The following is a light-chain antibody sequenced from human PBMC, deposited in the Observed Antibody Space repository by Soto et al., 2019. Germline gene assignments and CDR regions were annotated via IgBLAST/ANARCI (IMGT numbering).Light chain of an antibody. CDR2: EVN. Sequence: QSVLTQPPSASGSPGQSVTISCTGTSSDVGGYKYVSWYQQHPGKAPKLMIFEVNKRPSGVPDRFSGSKSGNTASLTVSGLQDEDEADYYSSSYAGINNLGVFGTGTKLTVL. J-gene: IGLJ1*01. V-gene: IGLV2-8*01. CDR3: SSYAGINNLGV. CDR1: SSDVGGYKY.